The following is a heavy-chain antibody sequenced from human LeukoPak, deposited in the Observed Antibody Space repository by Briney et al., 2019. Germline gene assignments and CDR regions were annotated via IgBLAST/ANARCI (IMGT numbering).Heavy chain of an antibody. J-gene: IGHJ4*02. CDR2: IIPIFGTA. CDR1: GGTFSSYA. V-gene: IGHV1-69*13. CDR3: ASASHITMLRGANDY. Sequence: ASVKVSCKASGGTFSSYAISWVRQAPGQGLEWMGGIIPIFGTANYAQKFQGRVTITADESTSTAYMELSSLRSDDTAVYYCASASHITMLRGANDYWGQGTLVTVSS. D-gene: IGHD3-10*01.